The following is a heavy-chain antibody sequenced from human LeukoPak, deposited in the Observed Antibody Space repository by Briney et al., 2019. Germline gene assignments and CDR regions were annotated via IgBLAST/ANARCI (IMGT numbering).Heavy chain of an antibody. V-gene: IGHV1-46*01. D-gene: IGHD4-17*01. CDR1: GYTFTSYY. Sequence: ASVKVSCKASGYTFTSYYMHWVRQAPGQGLEWMRIINPSGGSTSYAQKFQGRVTMTRDMSTSTVYMELSSLRSEDTAVYYCTTGPLRPIPFFDYWGQGTLVTVSS. CDR3: TTGPLRPIPFFDY. CDR2: INPSGGST. J-gene: IGHJ4*02.